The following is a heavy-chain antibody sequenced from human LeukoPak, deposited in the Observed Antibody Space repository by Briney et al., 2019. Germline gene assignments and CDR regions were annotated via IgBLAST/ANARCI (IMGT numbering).Heavy chain of an antibody. J-gene: IGHJ4*02. CDR1: GGSFSSHF. D-gene: IGHD5-18*01. V-gene: IGHV4-59*11. CDR3: ATIKRGNIFGYFDF. CDR2: MLDSENT. Sequence: SETLSLTCSAPGGSFSSHFWSWIRQPPGKGLEWIGYMLDSENTKDNPYFQSRLSLSADTSKNQFSLRLTSVTAADTAVYYCATIKRGNIFGYFDFWGQGILVTVSP.